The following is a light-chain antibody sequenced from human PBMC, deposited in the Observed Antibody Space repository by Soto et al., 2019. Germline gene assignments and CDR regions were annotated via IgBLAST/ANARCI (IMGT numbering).Light chain of an antibody. CDR1: SSNIGSNT. CDR2: SNN. V-gene: IGLV1-44*01. Sequence: QSVLTQPPSASGTPGQRVTISCSGSSSNIGSNTVNWYQQLPGTAPKLLIYSNNQRPSGVPDRFSGSKSGTSASLAISGLQSEDEADYYCAAWDDCLNGGVFGGGTKLTVL. J-gene: IGLJ3*02. CDR3: AAWDDCLNGGV.